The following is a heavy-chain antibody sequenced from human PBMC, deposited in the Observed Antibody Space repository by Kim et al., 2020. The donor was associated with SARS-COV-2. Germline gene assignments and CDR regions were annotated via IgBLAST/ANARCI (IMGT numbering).Heavy chain of an antibody. J-gene: IGHJ4*02. Sequence: GGSLRLSCVASGFIFSSYGTHWVRQAPGKGLEWVAVISYDGSNKYYGDSVKGRFTISRDNSKNTLYLQMNSLRAEDTAVYYCAKDPWDDILTGYYTYFDYWGQGTLITVSS. CDR2: ISYDGSNK. CDR3: AKDPWDDILTGYYTYFDY. V-gene: IGHV3-30*18. D-gene: IGHD3-9*01. CDR1: GFIFSSYG.